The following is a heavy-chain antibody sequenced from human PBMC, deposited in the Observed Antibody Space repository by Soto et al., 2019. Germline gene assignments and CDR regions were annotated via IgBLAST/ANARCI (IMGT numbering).Heavy chain of an antibody. Sequence: GGSLRLSCAASGFTFSSYAMHWVRQAPGKGLEWVAVISYHGSNKYYADSVKGRFTISRAHSKNTLYLQMNSLRAEDTAVYSCARDKGANWYFDYWGQGTLVTVSS. CDR2: ISYHGSNK. CDR3: ARDKGANWYFDY. D-gene: IGHD1-1*01. V-gene: IGHV3-30*04. J-gene: IGHJ4*02. CDR1: GFTFSSYA.